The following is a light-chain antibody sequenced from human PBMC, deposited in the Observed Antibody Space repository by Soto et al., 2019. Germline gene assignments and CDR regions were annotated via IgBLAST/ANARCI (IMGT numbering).Light chain of an antibody. CDR1: QSISSW. Sequence: DIQMTQSPSTLSASVGDRVTITCRASQSISSWLAWYQQKPWKAPKLLIYDASSFESGVPSRFSGSGSGTEFTLTISSLQPDDFATYYCQQYNSYSWTFGQGTKVEIK. CDR2: DAS. V-gene: IGKV1-5*01. CDR3: QQYNSYSWT. J-gene: IGKJ1*01.